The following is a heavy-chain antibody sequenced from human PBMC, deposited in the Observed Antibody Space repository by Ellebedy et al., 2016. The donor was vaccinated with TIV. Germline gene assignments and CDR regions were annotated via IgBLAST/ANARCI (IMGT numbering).Heavy chain of an antibody. CDR2: IRPSGTDK. J-gene: IGHJ6*02. CDR1: GFTFSTYG. CDR3: AKDRSQQDWGSYGDGMDV. V-gene: IGHV3-30*02. Sequence: PGGPLRLSCAASGFTFSTYGMHWVRRAPGKGLEWVGFIRPSGTDKTYADPVKGRFTISRDNSKNTLSLQMNGLRADDTAVYFCAKDRSQQDWGSYGDGMDVWGQGTTVTVSS. D-gene: IGHD3-16*01.